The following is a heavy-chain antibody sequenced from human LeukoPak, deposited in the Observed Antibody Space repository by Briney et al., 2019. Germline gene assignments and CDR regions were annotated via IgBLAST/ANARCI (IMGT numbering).Heavy chain of an antibody. Sequence: SETLSLTRSVLGGSISTYQWSWIRQPAGKGLEWIGRTYSSGSPKYNPSLKSRVTMSVDTSKNQFSLKLNSVTAADTAVYYCARSRTSGPFYFDYWGQGTLVTVSS. D-gene: IGHD5-12*01. J-gene: IGHJ4*02. CDR2: TYSSGSP. CDR1: GGSISTYQ. V-gene: IGHV4-4*07. CDR3: ARSRTSGPFYFDY.